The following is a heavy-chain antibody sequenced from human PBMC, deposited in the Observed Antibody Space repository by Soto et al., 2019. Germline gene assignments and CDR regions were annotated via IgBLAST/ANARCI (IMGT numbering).Heavy chain of an antibody. Sequence: SETLSLTCTVSGASILSSDYYWGWIRQPPGKGLEWIGSIHYSGTTYYNPSLKSRVTISVDTSKDHFSLKMRSVTAPDTAVYYCSRRQSSAWWIDYWGRGTLVTVSS. CDR1: GASILSSDYY. V-gene: IGHV4-39*02. CDR2: IHYSGTT. CDR3: SRRQSSAWWIDY. D-gene: IGHD6-19*01. J-gene: IGHJ4*02.